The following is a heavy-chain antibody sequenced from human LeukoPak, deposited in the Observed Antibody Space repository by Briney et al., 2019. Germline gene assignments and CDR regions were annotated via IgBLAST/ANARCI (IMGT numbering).Heavy chain of an antibody. CDR3: ARGNYGRSGFDY. D-gene: IGHD3-10*01. CDR2: IYPGDST. Sequence: GGSLRLSCAASGFTVSNNYMTCVRQAPGKGLEWVSIIYPGDSTFYADSVKGRFSISRHNSKNTLYLQMSSLRTEDTAIYYCARGNYGRSGFDYWGQGTLSPSPQ. V-gene: IGHV3-53*04. CDR1: GFTVSNNY. J-gene: IGHJ4*02.